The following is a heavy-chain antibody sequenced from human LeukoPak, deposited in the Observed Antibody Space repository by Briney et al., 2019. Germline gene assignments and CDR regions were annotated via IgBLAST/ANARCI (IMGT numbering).Heavy chain of an antibody. CDR1: GFTFSNSA. CDR2: ISGSGSGGST. J-gene: IGHJ4*02. V-gene: IGHV3-23*01. Sequence: PGGSLRLSCAASGFTFSNSAMSWVRQAPGKGLEWVSSISGSGSGGSTYYADSVKGRFTISRDNAKNSLYLQMNSLRAEDTAVYYCARGARGYYYGSGSYEGFAYWGQGTLVTVSS. D-gene: IGHD3-10*01. CDR3: ARGARGYYYGSGSYEGFAY.